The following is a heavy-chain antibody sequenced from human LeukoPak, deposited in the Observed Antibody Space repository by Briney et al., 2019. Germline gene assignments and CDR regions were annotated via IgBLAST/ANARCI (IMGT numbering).Heavy chain of an antibody. J-gene: IGHJ4*02. D-gene: IGHD3-16*01. V-gene: IGHV4-59*01. CDR1: GGSISSYY. CDR3: ARDGGGTFDY. CDR2: IYYSGST. Sequence: KPSETLSLTCTVSGGSISSYYWSWIRQPPGEGLEWIGYIYYSGSTNYNPSLKSRVTISVDTSKNQFSLKLRSVSVADTAVYYCARDGGGTFDYWGQGTLVTVSS.